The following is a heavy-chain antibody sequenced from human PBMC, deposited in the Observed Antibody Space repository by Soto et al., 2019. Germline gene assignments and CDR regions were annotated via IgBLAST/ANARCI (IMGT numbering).Heavy chain of an antibody. CDR3: ARVGLHCSGGSCYYTGFDP. J-gene: IGHJ5*02. D-gene: IGHD2-15*01. CDR1: GFTFSSYS. CDR2: ISSGSSTT. Sequence: PGGSLRLSCAASGFTFSSYSMNWVRQAPGKGLEWVSYISSGSSTTHYADSVKGRFTISRDNAKNSLYLQMNSLRDEDTAVYYSARVGLHCSGGSCYYTGFDPWGQGTLVTVSS. V-gene: IGHV3-48*02.